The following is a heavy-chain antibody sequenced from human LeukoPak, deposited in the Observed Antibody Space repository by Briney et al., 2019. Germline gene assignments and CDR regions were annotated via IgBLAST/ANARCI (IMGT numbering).Heavy chain of an antibody. V-gene: IGHV1-18*01. D-gene: IGHD3-22*01. CDR2: ISAYNGNT. Sequence: ASVKVSCKASGYTFSTYAIHWVRQAPGQRLEWMGWISAYNGNTNYAQKLQGRVTMTTDTSTSTAYMELRSLRSDDTAVYYCAAAKSPYYYDSSGYWPFDYWGQGTLVTVSS. CDR3: AAAKSPYYYDSSGYWPFDY. J-gene: IGHJ4*02. CDR1: GYTFSTYA.